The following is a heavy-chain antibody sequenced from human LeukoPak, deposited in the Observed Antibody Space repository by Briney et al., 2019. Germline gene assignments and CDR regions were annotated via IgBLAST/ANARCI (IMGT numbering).Heavy chain of an antibody. CDR1: GGSISSSSYY. CDR2: IYYSGST. Sequence: PSETLSLTCTVSGGSISSSSYYWGWIRQPPGKGLEWIGSIYYSGSTYYNPSLKSRVTISVDTSKNQFPLKLSSVTAADTAVYYCARHVHDSDNPQYNWFDPWGQGTLVTVSS. D-gene: IGHD1-1*01. V-gene: IGHV4-39*01. CDR3: ARHVHDSDNPQYNWFDP. J-gene: IGHJ5*02.